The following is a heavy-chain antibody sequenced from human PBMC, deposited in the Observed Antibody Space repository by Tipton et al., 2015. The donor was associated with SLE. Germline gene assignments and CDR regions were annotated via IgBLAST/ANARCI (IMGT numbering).Heavy chain of an antibody. CDR1: GFTVSSNY. D-gene: IGHD5-18*01. Sequence: SLRLSCAASGFTVSSNYMSWVRQAPGKGLEWVAFIRYDGSNKYYADSVKGRFTISRDKSKNTLYLQMNSLRAEDTAVYYCASAAMAFDYWGRGTLFSVSS. CDR2: IRYDGSNK. CDR3: ASAAMAFDY. V-gene: IGHV3-30*02. J-gene: IGHJ4*02.